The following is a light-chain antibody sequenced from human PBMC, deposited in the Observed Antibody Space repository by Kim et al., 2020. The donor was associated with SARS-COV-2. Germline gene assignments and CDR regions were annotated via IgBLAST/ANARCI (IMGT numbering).Light chain of an antibody. CDR1: NGGSKS. Sequence: AAGTTARTTCGGNNGGSKSVHGYQQKPGQAPVLVIYYDSDRPSGIPERFSGSNSGNTATLTISRVEAGDEADYYCQVWDSSSDHRVFGGGTQLTVL. CDR3: QVWDSSSDHRV. CDR2: YDS. V-gene: IGLV3-21*04. J-gene: IGLJ3*02.